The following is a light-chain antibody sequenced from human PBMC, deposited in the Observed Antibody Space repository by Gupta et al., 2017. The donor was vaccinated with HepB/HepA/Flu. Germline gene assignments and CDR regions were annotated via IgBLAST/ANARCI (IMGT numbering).Light chain of an antibody. CDR1: QSILRF. CDR3: QQTYSVPPT. CDR2: TAS. Sequence: DIQMTQSPSSLSAFVGDRVTITCRSSQSILRFLNWFQKKPGKAPNLLIYTASTLQSGAPSRFSGGGSGTDFTLNISSLQPEDFATYYCQQTYSVPPTFGPGTKVDIK. V-gene: IGKV1-39*01. J-gene: IGKJ3*01.